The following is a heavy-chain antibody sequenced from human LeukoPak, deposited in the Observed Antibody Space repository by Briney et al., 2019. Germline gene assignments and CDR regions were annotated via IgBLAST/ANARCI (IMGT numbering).Heavy chain of an antibody. Sequence: PGGSLRLSCAASGFTFSNYAMSWVRQAPGKGLEWVSAISGSGDSTYYADSVKGRFTISRDNSKKTLYLQMNSLRAEDTAVYYCAPPAYLRSFNWFDPWGQGTLVTVSS. CDR2: ISGSGDST. J-gene: IGHJ5*02. CDR1: GFTFSNYA. D-gene: IGHD4-17*01. CDR3: APPAYLRSFNWFDP. V-gene: IGHV3-23*01.